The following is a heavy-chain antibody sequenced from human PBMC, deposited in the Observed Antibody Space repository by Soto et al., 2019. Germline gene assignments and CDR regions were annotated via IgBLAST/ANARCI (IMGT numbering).Heavy chain of an antibody. CDR1: GGTFSSYA. Sequence: QVQLVQSEAEVKKPGSSVKVSCKASGGTFSSYAISWVRQAPGHGLEWMGGIIPIFGTANYAQKFQGRVTITADESTSTAYMELSSRRSEDTAVYYCARVKRSRTGTTQKDPDAFDICGQGTMVTVSS. D-gene: IGHD1-7*01. CDR2: IIPIFGTA. V-gene: IGHV1-69*12. CDR3: ARVKRSRTGTTQKDPDAFDI. J-gene: IGHJ3*02.